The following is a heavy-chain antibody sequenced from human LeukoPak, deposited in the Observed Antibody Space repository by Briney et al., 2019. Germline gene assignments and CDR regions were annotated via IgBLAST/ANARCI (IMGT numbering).Heavy chain of an antibody. CDR3: ATGRQCGY. V-gene: IGHV3-7*03. D-gene: IGHD4-11*01. CDR1: GFTFSGYW. J-gene: IGHJ4*02. Sequence: GGSLRLSCAVSGFTFSGYWMSWVRQAPGKGLEWVANIKQDGSEKYYVDSVKGRFTISRDNAKNSLFLQMNSLRAEDTAVYYCATGRQCGYWGQGTLVTVSS. CDR2: IKQDGSEK.